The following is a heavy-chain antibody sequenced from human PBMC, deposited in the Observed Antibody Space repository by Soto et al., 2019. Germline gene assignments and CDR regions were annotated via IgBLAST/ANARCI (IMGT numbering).Heavy chain of an antibody. CDR2: FNPTSGST. J-gene: IGHJ4*02. CDR3: ARDLAAGDC. CDR1: GYTFINYY. V-gene: IGHV1-46*01. D-gene: IGHD6-13*01. Sequence: QVQLVQSGAEVKKPGASVKLSCKASGYTFINYYIHWVRQAPGQGLEWMGIFNPTSGSTNYAQKFQGRVTLTMGTSTRTVYMELSSLRFDDTAVYYFARDLAAGDCWGQGTLVTVSS.